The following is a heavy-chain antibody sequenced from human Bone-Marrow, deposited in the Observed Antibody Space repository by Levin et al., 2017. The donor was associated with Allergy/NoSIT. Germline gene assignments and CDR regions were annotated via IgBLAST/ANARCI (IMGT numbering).Heavy chain of an antibody. D-gene: IGHD5-18*01. Sequence: SETLSLTCSVSGGSISDYYWSWIRQPAGKGLEWIGRVHTSGSTKYNPSLKSRLTMSANTSKNQFSLKLTSVTAADTAVYYCARDRGVPNTSMVKWFNWFDSWGQGTLVTVSS. CDR1: GGSISDYY. J-gene: IGHJ5*01. V-gene: IGHV4-4*07. CDR3: ARDRGVPNTSMVKWFNWFDS. CDR2: VHTSGST.